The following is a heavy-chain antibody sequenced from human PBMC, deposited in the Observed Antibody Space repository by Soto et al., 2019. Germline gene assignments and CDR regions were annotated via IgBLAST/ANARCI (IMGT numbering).Heavy chain of an antibody. V-gene: IGHV3-64D*08. Sequence: GGSLRLSCSASGFTFSRSAMHWVRQAPGKGLEYVSSISNDGTRTYYGDSVKGRFSISRDNFDDTLFLQMSSLRAEDTALYYCVKGLPYSSSWYERAFDIWGQGTMVTVSS. J-gene: IGHJ3*02. CDR1: GFTFSRSA. D-gene: IGHD6-13*01. CDR2: ISNDGTRT. CDR3: VKGLPYSSSWYERAFDI.